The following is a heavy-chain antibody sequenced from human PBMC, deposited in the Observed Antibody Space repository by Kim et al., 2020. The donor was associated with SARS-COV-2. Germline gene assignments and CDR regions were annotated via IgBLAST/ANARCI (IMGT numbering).Heavy chain of an antibody. Sequence: GGSLRLSCAASGFTFSSYAMSWVRQAPGKGLEWVSAISGSGGSTYYTDSVKGRFTISRDNSKNTLYLQMNSLRAEDTAVYYCAAPRGHGYNEESDAFDIWGQETMVTVSS. D-gene: IGHD5-12*01. J-gene: IGHJ3*02. CDR1: GFTFSSYA. V-gene: IGHV3-23*01. CDR3: AAPRGHGYNEESDAFDI. CDR2: ISGSGGST.